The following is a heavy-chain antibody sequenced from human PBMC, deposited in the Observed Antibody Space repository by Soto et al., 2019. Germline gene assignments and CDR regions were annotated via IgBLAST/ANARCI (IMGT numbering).Heavy chain of an antibody. J-gene: IGHJ6*03. D-gene: IGHD5-12*01. Sequence: GGSLRLSCAASGFTFSSYGMHWVRQAPGKGLEWVAVISYDGSNKYYADSVKGGFTISRDNSKNTLYLQMNSLRAEDTAVYYWAKVRPSAESGYDFYYYYMDVWGKGTTVTVSS. CDR3: AKVRPSAESGYDFYYYYMDV. CDR2: ISYDGSNK. V-gene: IGHV3-30*18. CDR1: GFTFSSYG.